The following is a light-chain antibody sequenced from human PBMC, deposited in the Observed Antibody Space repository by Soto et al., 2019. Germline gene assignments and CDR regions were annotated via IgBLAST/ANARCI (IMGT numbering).Light chain of an antibody. CDR3: QQYNNWPPDRT. CDR1: QSVGSN. V-gene: IGKV3-15*01. J-gene: IGKJ1*01. Sequence: EIVMKQSPATLSVSPGERATLSCRASQSVGSNLAWYQQRPGQAPRLLIYGASTRATGVPARFSGSGSGTEFTLTISSLQSEDFGIYFCQQYNNWPPDRTFGQGTKVEIK. CDR2: GAS.